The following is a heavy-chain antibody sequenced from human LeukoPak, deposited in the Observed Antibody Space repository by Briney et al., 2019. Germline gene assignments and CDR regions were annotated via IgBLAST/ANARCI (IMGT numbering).Heavy chain of an antibody. V-gene: IGHV3-74*01. CDR3: ARDPVSSGWSDTEWSDP. Sequence: GGSLRLSCAASGFTFSSYWMHWVRQAPGKGLVWVSRINSDGSSTSYADSVKGRFTISRDNAKNTLYLQMNSLRAEDTAVYYCARDPVSSGWSDTEWSDPWGQGTLVTVSS. CDR2: INSDGSST. J-gene: IGHJ5*02. D-gene: IGHD6-19*01. CDR1: GFTFSSYW.